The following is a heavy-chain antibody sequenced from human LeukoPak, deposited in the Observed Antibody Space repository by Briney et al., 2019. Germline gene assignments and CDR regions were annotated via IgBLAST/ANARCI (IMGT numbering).Heavy chain of an antibody. J-gene: IGHJ5*02. Sequence: SETLSLTCTVSGGSISSYYWSWIRQPPGKGLEWIVYIYYSGSTNYNPSLKSRVTISVDTSKNQFSLKLSSVTAADTAVYYCARHGGGSSSWFDPWGQGTLVTVSS. CDR1: GGSISSYY. D-gene: IGHD6-6*01. CDR2: IYYSGST. CDR3: ARHGGGSSSWFDP. V-gene: IGHV4-59*08.